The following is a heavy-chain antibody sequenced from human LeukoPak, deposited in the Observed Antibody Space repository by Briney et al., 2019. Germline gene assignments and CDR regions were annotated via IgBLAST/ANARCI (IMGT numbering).Heavy chain of an antibody. J-gene: IGHJ4*02. V-gene: IGHV3-30*18. D-gene: IGHD5-12*01. Sequence: GRSLRLSCAASGFTFSSYGMHWVRQAPGKGLEWVAVISYDGSNKYYADSVKGRFTISRDSSKNTLDLQMNSLRAEDTAVYHCAKDRRGGGYDIDYWGQGTLVTVSS. CDR1: GFTFSSYG. CDR3: AKDRRGGGYDIDY. CDR2: ISYDGSNK.